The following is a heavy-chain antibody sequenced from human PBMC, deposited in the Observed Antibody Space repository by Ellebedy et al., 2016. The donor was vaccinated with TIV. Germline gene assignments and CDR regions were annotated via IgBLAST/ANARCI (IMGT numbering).Heavy chain of an antibody. CDR2: IYLGDSNT. CDR1: ANSFTNNW. J-gene: IGHJ2*01. Sequence: GESLKISXKASANSFTNNWIAWVRQVPGKGLEWMGNIYLGDSNTRYSQSFQGQVTFSADRSISTAYLQWRTLQTSDTGMYYCARRRTGDNYWYFDLWGRGTQVTVSS. D-gene: IGHD1-1*01. CDR3: ARRRTGDNYWYFDL. V-gene: IGHV5-51*01.